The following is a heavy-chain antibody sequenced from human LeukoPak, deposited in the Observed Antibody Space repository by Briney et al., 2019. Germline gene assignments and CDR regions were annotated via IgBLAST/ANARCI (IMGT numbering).Heavy chain of an antibody. V-gene: IGHV4-59*01. D-gene: IGHD3-16*01. Sequence: SETLSLTCTVSGGSISSYYWSWIRQPPGKGLEWNGYIQYSGSTNYNPSLKSRVTISVDTSKNQFSLNLTSVTAADTAVYYCARFTPQGYGWGGYNRFDPWGQGTLVTVSS. CDR2: IQYSGST. CDR3: ARFTPQGYGWGGYNRFDP. CDR1: GGSISSYY. J-gene: IGHJ5*02.